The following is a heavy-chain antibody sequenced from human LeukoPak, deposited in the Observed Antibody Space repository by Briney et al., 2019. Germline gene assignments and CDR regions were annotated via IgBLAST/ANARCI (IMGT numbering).Heavy chain of an antibody. Sequence: GGSLRLSCAASGFTVSSNYMSWVRQAPGKGLEWVSVIYSGGSTYYADSVKGRFTISRDNSKNTLYLQMNSLRAEDTAVYYCAREIPHYYGSGDGLDYWGQGTLVTVSS. D-gene: IGHD3-10*01. CDR2: IYSGGST. V-gene: IGHV3-53*01. CDR3: AREIPHYYGSGDGLDY. CDR1: GFTVSSNY. J-gene: IGHJ4*02.